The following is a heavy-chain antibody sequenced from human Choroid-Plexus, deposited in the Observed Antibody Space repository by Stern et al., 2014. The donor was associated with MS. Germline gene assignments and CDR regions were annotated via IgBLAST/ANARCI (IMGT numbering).Heavy chain of an antibody. V-gene: IGHV3-30*18. J-gene: IGHJ5*02. D-gene: IGHD2/OR15-2a*01. Sequence: VQLVESGGGAVQPGRPLRLSCVASGFTLGSCAMHWVRQAPGKGLEWVAGVSYDGSNKYYADSVKGRFTISRDNSQNTLYMQMSSLRPEDTAVYYCAKDRQYLTYFFDHWGQGSLVTVSS. CDR1: GFTLGSCA. CDR2: VSYDGSNK. CDR3: AKDRQYLTYFFDH.